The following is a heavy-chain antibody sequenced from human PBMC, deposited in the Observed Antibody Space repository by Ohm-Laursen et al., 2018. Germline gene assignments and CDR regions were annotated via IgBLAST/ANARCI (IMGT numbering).Heavy chain of an antibody. CDR2: IYYIGST. CDR1: SGSINSHY. Sequence: SQTLSLTCSVSSGSINSHYWSWIRQPPGKGLEWIGYIYYIGSTNYNPSLKSRATISVDTSKNQFSLKLGSVTATDTAVYYCARLETGNWFDPWGQGTLVTVSP. V-gene: IGHV4-59*08. CDR3: ARLETGNWFDP. D-gene: IGHD1-14*01. J-gene: IGHJ5*02.